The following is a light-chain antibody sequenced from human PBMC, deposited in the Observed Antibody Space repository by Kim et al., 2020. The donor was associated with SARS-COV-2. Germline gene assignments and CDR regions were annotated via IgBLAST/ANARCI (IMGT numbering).Light chain of an antibody. V-gene: IGLV6-57*04. J-gene: IGLJ3*02. Sequence: NFMLTQPHSVSESPGKTVTIPCTRTSDTSATNYVQWYQQRPGRAPTTVIYEDYQRPSGVPDRFSASIDISSNSASLTISGLKTEDEPDYYCQSYDSSTWVFGGGTQLTVL. CDR2: EDY. CDR3: QSYDSSTWV. CDR1: SDTSATNY.